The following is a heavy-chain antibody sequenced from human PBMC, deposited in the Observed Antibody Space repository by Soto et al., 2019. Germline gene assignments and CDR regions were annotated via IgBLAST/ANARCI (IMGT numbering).Heavy chain of an antibody. J-gene: IGHJ6*02. Sequence: GGSLRLSCAASGFTFSTYAMSWVRQAPGKGLEWVSAISGSGGSTYYADSVKGRFTISRDNSKNTLFLQMNSLRAEDTAVYYCATRRDASYYYYGMDVWGQGTTVTVSS. CDR3: ATRRDASYYYYGMDV. CDR2: ISGSGGST. V-gene: IGHV3-23*01. CDR1: GFTFSTYA. D-gene: IGHD2-2*01.